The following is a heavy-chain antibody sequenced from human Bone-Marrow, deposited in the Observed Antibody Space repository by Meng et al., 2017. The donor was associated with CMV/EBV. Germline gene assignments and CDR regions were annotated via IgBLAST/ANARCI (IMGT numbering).Heavy chain of an antibody. V-gene: IGHV1-69*01. Sequence: VQGVQSGAEGKEPGPSVKVSWKVSGGTFRRYAIIWVRQAPGQGLEWMGGIIPIFGTANYAQKFQGRVTITADESTSTAYMELSSLRSEDTAVYYCARDYSNNPPGTFGPLHDPWGQGTLVTVSS. CDR3: ARDYSNNPPGTFGPLHDP. CDR2: IIPIFGTA. CDR1: GGTFRRYA. D-gene: IGHD4-11*01. J-gene: IGHJ5*02.